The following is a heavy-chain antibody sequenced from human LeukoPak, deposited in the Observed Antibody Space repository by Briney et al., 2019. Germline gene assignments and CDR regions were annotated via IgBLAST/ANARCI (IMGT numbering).Heavy chain of an antibody. Sequence: SETLSLTCAVYGGSFSGYYWSWIRQPPGKGLEWIGEINHSGSTNYNPSLKSRVTISVDTSKNQFSLKLSSVTAADTAVYYCARNPLGCSSTSCYRTGGMDVWGQGTTVTVSS. J-gene: IGHJ6*02. CDR1: GGSFSGYY. CDR2: INHSGST. CDR3: ARNPLGCSSTSCYRTGGMDV. V-gene: IGHV4-34*01. D-gene: IGHD2-2*01.